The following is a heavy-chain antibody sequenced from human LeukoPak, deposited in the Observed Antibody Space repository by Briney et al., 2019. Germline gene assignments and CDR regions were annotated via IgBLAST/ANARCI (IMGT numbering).Heavy chain of an antibody. CDR2: IYYSGST. D-gene: IGHD5-12*01. CDR3: GTMPAYSGYEFDY. V-gene: IGHV4-61*01. J-gene: IGHJ4*02. Sequence: SETLSLTCTVSGLSVSSGSYYWRWIRQPPGKGLEWIAYIYYSGSTNYNPSLKSRVTISVDTSKNQFSLKLTSVTAADTAVYYCGTMPAYSGYEFDYWGQGTLVTVSS. CDR1: GLSVSSGSYY.